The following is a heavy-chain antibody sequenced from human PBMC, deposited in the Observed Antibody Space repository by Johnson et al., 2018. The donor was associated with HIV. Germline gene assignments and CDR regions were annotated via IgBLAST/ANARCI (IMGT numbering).Heavy chain of an antibody. D-gene: IGHD1/OR15-1a*01. CDR2: ISSSGSTI. Sequence: VESGGGLVKPGGSLRLSCAASGITFSDYYMSWIRQAPGKGLEWVSYISSSGSTIYYADSVKGRFTISRDNAKNSLYMQMNSLGAEGTAMYYCARENRDDAFDIWGQGTMVTVSS. CDR3: ARENRDDAFDI. V-gene: IGHV3-11*01. J-gene: IGHJ3*02. CDR1: GITFSDYY.